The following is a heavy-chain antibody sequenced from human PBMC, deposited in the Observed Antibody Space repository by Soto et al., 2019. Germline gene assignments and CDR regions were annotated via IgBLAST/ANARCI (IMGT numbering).Heavy chain of an antibody. J-gene: IGHJ5*01. Sequence: QVQLQQSGPGLVKPSQTLSLTCAISGDSVSTNSATWDWIRQSPSRGLEWLGRTYYRSKWYNDYAVSVKGRXPXNXXTSNNQLSLQLTSVTPDDTAVYYCARLIGNSWLDSWGQGTLVTVSS. V-gene: IGHV6-1*01. D-gene: IGHD2-8*01. CDR2: TYYRSKWYN. CDR3: ARLIGNSWLDS. CDR1: GDSVSTNSAT.